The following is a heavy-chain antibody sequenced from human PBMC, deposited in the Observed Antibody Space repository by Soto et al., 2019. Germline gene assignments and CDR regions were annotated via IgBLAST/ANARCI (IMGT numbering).Heavy chain of an antibody. J-gene: IGHJ4*02. CDR1: GYTFTSYG. D-gene: IGHD2-15*01. V-gene: IGHV1-18*01. CDR3: ARIGYCSGGSCYFDY. Sequence: ASVKVSCKASGYTFTSYGISWVRQASGQGLEWMGWISAYNGNTNYAQKLQGRVTMTTDTSTSTAYMELRSLRSDDTAVYYCARIGYCSGGSCYFDYWGQGTLVTVSS. CDR2: ISAYNGNT.